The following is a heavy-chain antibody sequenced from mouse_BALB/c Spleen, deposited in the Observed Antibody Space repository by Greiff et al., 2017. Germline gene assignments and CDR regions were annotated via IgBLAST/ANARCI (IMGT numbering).Heavy chain of an antibody. CDR2: INPYNDGT. CDR3: ARGIYYDYDPFAY. CDR1: GYTFTSYV. Sequence: EVQLQQSGPELVKPGASVKMSCKASGYTFTSYVMHWVKQKPGQGLEWIGYINPYNDGTKYNEKFKGKATLTSDKSSSTAYMELSSLTSEDSAVYYCARGIYYDYDPFAYWGQGTLVTVSA. J-gene: IGHJ3*01. D-gene: IGHD2-4*01. V-gene: IGHV1-14*01.